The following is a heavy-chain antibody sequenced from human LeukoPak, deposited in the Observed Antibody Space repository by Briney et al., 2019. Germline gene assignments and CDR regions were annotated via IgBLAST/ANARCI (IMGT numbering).Heavy chain of an antibody. Sequence: PGRSLRLSCAASGFTFSSYGMHWVRQAPGKGLEWVAVIWYDGSNKYYADSVKGRFTISRDNSKNTLYLQMNSLRAEDTAVYYCARDHDILTGYCLDYWGQGTLVTVSS. J-gene: IGHJ4*02. CDR3: ARDHDILTGYCLDY. CDR2: IWYDGSNK. V-gene: IGHV3-33*01. D-gene: IGHD3-9*01. CDR1: GFTFSSYG.